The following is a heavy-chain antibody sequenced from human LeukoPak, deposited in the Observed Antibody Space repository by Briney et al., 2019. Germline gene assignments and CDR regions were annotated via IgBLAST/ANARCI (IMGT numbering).Heavy chain of an antibody. J-gene: IGHJ4*02. V-gene: IGHV3-30-3*01. Sequence: GGSLRLSCAASGFTFSSYAMHWVRQAPGKGLEWVAVISYDGSNKYYADSVKGRFTISRDNSKNTLYLQMNSLRAEDTAVYYCARDLVYWGQGTLVTVSS. CDR1: GFTFSSYA. CDR2: ISYDGSNK. CDR3: ARDLVY.